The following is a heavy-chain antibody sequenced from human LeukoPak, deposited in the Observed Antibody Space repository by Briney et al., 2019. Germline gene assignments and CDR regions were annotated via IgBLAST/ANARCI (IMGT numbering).Heavy chain of an antibody. V-gene: IGHV3-23*01. CDR1: GFRFSTYA. CDR3: AKRGVVIRVILVGFHKEAYYFDS. CDR2: ISWSGSNT. D-gene: IGHD3-22*01. J-gene: IGHJ4*02. Sequence: GGSLRLSFAASGFRFSTYAMNWVRPAPGKGLEWVATISWSGSNTYYADSVKGRFTISRDNSKKSVYLQMNSLRAEDTAVYFCAKRGVVIRVILVGFHKEAYYFDSWGQGALVTVSS.